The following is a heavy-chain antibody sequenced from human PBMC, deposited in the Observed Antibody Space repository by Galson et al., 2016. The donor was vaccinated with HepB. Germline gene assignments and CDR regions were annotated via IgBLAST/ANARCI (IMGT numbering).Heavy chain of an antibody. CDR3: ARRSSKIGARHRFFDL. Sequence: SLRLSCATSGFTFDDYAMHWVRQSPGKGLEWVSGISWDSRSIDYVDSVKGRFTISRDSAKNSLYLQMDSLRPDDTAFYFCARRSSKIGARHRFFDLWGRGTLVTVSS. CDR1: GFTFDDYA. CDR2: ISWDSRSI. J-gene: IGHJ2*01. D-gene: IGHD1-26*01. V-gene: IGHV3-9*01.